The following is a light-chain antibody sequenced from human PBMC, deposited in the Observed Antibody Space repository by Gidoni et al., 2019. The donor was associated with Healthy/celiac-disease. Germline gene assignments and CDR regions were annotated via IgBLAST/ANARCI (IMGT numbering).Light chain of an antibody. J-gene: IGKJ4*01. Sequence: AIQMTQSPSSLSASVGDRVTIACRASQGIGNDLAWYQQKPGKAPKLLIYGASTLQTGVPSRFSGSGSGAYFTLTITSLQPEDFATYYCLQDYNLLTFGGGTKVEI. CDR1: QGIGND. CDR2: GAS. V-gene: IGKV1-6*01. CDR3: LQDYNLLT.